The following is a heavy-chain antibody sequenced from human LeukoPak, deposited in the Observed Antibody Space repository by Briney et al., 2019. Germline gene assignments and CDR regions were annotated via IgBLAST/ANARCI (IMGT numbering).Heavy chain of an antibody. V-gene: IGHV7-4-1*02. D-gene: IGHD3-3*02. CDR1: GYTFTGYY. CDR3: ARGSENPPLTSYQHTRDAFDI. CDR2: INTNTGNP. J-gene: IGHJ3*02. Sequence: PGASVKVSCKASGYTFTGYYMHWVRQAPGQGLEWMGWINTNTGNPTYAQGFTGRFVFSLDTSVSTAYLQISSLKAEGTAVYYCARGSENPPLTSYQHTRDAFDIWGQGTMVTVSS.